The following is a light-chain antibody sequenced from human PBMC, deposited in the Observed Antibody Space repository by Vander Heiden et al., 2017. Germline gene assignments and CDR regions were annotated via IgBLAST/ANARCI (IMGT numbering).Light chain of an antibody. V-gene: IGLV2-14*03. Sequence: QSALTQPATVSGSPGQSITIPCTGTSSDVGAYNHVSWYQQHPGKAPKLIIYDVTNRSSGVSNRFSGSKSGNTASLTTSGLQAEDEADYYCSSYTSSNTLVFGTGTKVTVL. CDR2: DVT. J-gene: IGLJ1*01. CDR1: SSDVGAYNH. CDR3: SSYTSSNTLV.